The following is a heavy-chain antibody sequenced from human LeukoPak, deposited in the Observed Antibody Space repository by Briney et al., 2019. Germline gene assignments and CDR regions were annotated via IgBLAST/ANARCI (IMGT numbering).Heavy chain of an antibody. CDR1: GGSISSSNW. D-gene: IGHD6-6*01. CDR3: ARSSSFLSLAFDY. V-gene: IGHV4-4*02. CDR2: IYHSGST. J-gene: IGHJ4*02. Sequence: SGTLSLTCAVSGGSISSSNWWSWVRQPPGKGLEWIGEIYHSGSTNYNPSLKSRVAISVDKSKNQFPLKLSSVTAADTAVYYCARSSSFLSLAFDYWGQGTLVTVSS.